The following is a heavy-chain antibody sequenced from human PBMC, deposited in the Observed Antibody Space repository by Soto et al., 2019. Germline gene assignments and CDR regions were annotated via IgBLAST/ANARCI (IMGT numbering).Heavy chain of an antibody. CDR3: ARDYGGNSGWFDP. D-gene: IGHD4-17*01. Sequence: QVQLVQSGAEVKEPGASVKVSCKASGYSFTNYAINWVRQAAGQGLEWMGWMKPASGERGYARKFQGRLTLTRSTSLSTAYMELRSLTSDDTAVYYCARDYGGNSGWFDPWGQGTLVTVSS. J-gene: IGHJ5*02. V-gene: IGHV1-8*01. CDR2: MKPASGER. CDR1: GYSFTNYA.